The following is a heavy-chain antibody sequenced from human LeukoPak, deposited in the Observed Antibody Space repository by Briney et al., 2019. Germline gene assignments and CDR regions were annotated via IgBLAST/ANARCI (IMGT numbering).Heavy chain of an antibody. J-gene: IGHJ3*02. CDR2: IYSGGST. D-gene: IGHD4-17*01. CDR3: AREDYGDYRAFDI. Sequence: PGGSLRLSCAASGFTVSSNYMSWVRQAPGKGLEWGSVIYSGGSTYYADSVKGRFTISRHNSKNTLYLQMNSLRAEDTAVYYCAREDYGDYRAFDIWGQGTMVTVSS. CDR1: GFTVSSNY. V-gene: IGHV3-53*04.